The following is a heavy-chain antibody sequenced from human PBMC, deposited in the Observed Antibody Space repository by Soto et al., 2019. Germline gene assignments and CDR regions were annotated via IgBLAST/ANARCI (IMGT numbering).Heavy chain of an antibody. D-gene: IGHD3-10*01. V-gene: IGHV3-30*18. J-gene: IGHJ4*02. Sequence: PGGSLRLSCAASGFTFSSYGMHWVRQAPGKGLEWVAVISYDGSNKYYADSVKGRFTISRDNSKNTLYLQMNSLRAEDTAVYYCAKGLRFGELLPFDYWGQGTLVTVSS. CDR1: GFTFSSYG. CDR3: AKGLRFGELLPFDY. CDR2: ISYDGSNK.